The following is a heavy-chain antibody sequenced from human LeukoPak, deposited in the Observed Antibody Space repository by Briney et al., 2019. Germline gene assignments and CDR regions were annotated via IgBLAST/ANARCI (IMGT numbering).Heavy chain of an antibody. V-gene: IGHV3-30*04. D-gene: IGHD3-10*01. J-gene: IGHJ4*02. Sequence: GGSLRLSCAASGFTFSSYAMHWVRQAPGKGLEWVAVISYDGSNKYYADSVKGRFTISRDNSKNTLYLQMNSLRAEDTAVYYCAKSPVLLWFGEPKVFFDYWGQGTLVTVSS. CDR1: GFTFSSYA. CDR2: ISYDGSNK. CDR3: AKSPVLLWFGEPKVFFDY.